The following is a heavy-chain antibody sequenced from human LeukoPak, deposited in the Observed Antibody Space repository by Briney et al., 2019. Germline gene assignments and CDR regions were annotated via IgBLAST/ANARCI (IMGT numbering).Heavy chain of an antibody. CDR3: AKPSLVVVVATTPADY. D-gene: IGHD2-15*01. Sequence: GGSLRLSCAASGFTFSSYAMSWVRQARGKGLEWVSAISGSGGSTYYADSVKGRFTISRDNSKNTLYLQMNSLRAEDTAVYYCAKPSLVVVVATTPADYWGQGTLVTVSS. CDR1: GFTFSSYA. V-gene: IGHV3-23*01. CDR2: ISGSGGST. J-gene: IGHJ4*02.